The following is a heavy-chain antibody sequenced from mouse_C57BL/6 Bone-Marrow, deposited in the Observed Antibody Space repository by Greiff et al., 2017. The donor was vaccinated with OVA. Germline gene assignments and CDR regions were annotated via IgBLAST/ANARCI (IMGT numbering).Heavy chain of an antibody. V-gene: IGHV5-12*01. J-gene: IGHJ3*01. CDR1: GFTFSDYY. D-gene: IGHD2-2*01. CDR3: ASYGYTWFAY. CDR2: ISNGGGST. Sequence: DVKVEESGGGLVQPGGSLKLSCAASGFTFSDYYMYWVRQTPEKRLEWVAYISNGGGSTYYPDTVKGRFTISRDNAKNTLYLQMSRLKSEDTAMYYCASYGYTWFAYWGQGTLVAVSA.